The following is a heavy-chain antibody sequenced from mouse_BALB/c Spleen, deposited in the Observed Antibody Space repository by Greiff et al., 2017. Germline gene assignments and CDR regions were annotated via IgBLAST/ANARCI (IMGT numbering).Heavy chain of an antibody. V-gene: IGHV3-2*02. J-gene: IGHJ2*01. CDR3: ARWGYGSSYGSYFDY. CDR1: GYSITSDYA. D-gene: IGHD1-1*01. CDR2: ISYSGST. Sequence: EVKLVESGPGLVKPSQSLSLTCTVTGYSITSDYAWYWIRQFPGNKLEWMGYISYSGSTSYNPSLKSRISITRDTSKNQFFLQLNSVTTEATATYDCARWGYGSSYGSYFDYWGQGTTLTVSS.